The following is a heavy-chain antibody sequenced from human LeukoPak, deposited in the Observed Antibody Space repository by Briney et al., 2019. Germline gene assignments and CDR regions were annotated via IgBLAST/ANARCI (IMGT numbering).Heavy chain of an antibody. D-gene: IGHD6-19*01. CDR2: IYYSGST. V-gene: IGHV4-59*12. CDR3: ARDMYSSGWPDYYYYGMDV. CDR1: GGSISSYY. J-gene: IGHJ6*02. Sequence: SETLSLTCTVSGGSISSYYWSWIRQPPGKGLEWIGYIYYSGSTNYNPSLKSRVTISVDKSKNQFSLKLSSVTAADTAVYYCARDMYSSGWPDYYYYGMDVWGQGTTVTVSS.